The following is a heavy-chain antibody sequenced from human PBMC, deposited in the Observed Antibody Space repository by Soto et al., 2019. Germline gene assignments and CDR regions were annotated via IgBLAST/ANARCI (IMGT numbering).Heavy chain of an antibody. Sequence: EVQLLESGGGLVQPGGSLRLSCAASGFTFSTYAMTWVRQAPGKGLEWVSVISDSGGRTYYADSVKGRFTISRDNSKNTLYLQMNSLRAEDTAVYYCAKDNLQGYSSGWYFDYWGQGTLVTVSS. CDR1: GFTFSTYA. CDR3: AKDNLQGYSSGWYFDY. J-gene: IGHJ4*02. CDR2: ISDSGGRT. V-gene: IGHV3-23*01. D-gene: IGHD6-19*01.